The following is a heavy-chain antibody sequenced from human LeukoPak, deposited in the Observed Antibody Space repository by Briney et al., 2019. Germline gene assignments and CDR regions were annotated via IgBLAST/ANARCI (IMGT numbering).Heavy chain of an antibody. D-gene: IGHD1-14*01. CDR1: GFTFSNAW. CDR3: TTGRIA. J-gene: IGHJ5*02. CDR2: IKSNTDGGTA. Sequence: PGGSLRLSCAASGFTFSNAWMNWGRQAPGKGLEWVGRIKSNTDGGTADYAAPVKGRFTISRDDSKNTLYLQMNSLRTEDTAVYYCTTGRIAWGQGTLVTVSS. V-gene: IGHV3-15*01.